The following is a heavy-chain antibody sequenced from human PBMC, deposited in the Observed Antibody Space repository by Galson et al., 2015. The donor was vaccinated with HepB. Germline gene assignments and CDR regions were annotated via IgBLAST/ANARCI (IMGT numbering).Heavy chain of an antibody. V-gene: IGHV5-51*01. CDR3: AISRGTGGCPQYFDY. J-gene: IGHJ4*02. CDR2: IYPGDSDT. CDR1: GYNFAAYW. D-gene: IGHD2-8*02. Sequence: QSGAEVKKPGESLKISCEVSGYNFAAYWFGWVRQMPGKGLEWMGVIYPGDSDTRYSPSFQGQVSISADKSINTAFLQWSSLEASDTAIYYCAISRGTGGCPQYFDYWGQGTLVTVSS.